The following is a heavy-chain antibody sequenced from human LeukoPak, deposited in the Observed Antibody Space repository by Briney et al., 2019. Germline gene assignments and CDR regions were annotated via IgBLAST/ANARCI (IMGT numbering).Heavy chain of an antibody. CDR1: GGSLNGYY. D-gene: IGHD4-17*01. CDR2: IHSSEGT. J-gene: IGHJ6*04. CDR3: ARHVYGEGMVV. Sequence: SETLSLTCTASGGSLNGYYWGWIRQPPGKGLECIGYIHSSEGTAHNASLKSRLTISLDTSKNQFFLTLSSVTAADTAVYYCARHVYGEGMVVWGKGTTVTVSS. V-gene: IGHV4-59*08.